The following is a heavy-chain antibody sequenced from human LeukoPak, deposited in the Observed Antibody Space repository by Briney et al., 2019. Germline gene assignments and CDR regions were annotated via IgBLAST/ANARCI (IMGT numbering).Heavy chain of an antibody. CDR3: TTRYQLLGYYYYYMDV. D-gene: IGHD2-2*01. Sequence: GESLRLSCAASGFTFSNPWMSWVRQAPGKGLEWVGRIKSKTDGGTTDYAAPVKGRFTISRDDSKNTLYLQMNSLKTEDTAVYYCTTRYQLLGYYYYYMDVWGKGTTVTVSS. CDR1: GFTFSNPW. J-gene: IGHJ6*03. V-gene: IGHV3-15*01. CDR2: IKSKTDGGTT.